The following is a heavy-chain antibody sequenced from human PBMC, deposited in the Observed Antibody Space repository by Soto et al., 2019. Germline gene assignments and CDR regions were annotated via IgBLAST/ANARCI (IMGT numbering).Heavy chain of an antibody. D-gene: IGHD1-1*01. Sequence: SETLSLTCSVSGGSISVDYYWSCIRQSPEKGLEWIGYIYYSGSSYSNPALQSRLSMSLDTSKNQFSLKLRSVTAADTAVYYCARGGARSNGYSDSWGQGALVTVSS. CDR3: ARGGARSNGYSDS. V-gene: IGHV4-30-4*08. J-gene: IGHJ4*02. CDR1: GGSISVDYY. CDR2: IYYSGSS.